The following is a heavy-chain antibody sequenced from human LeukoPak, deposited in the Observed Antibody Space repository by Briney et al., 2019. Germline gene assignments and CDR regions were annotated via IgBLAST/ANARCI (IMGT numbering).Heavy chain of an antibody. V-gene: IGHV3-30-3*01. CDR1: RSTFSTYA. Sequence: PGGSLRLSCAASRSTFSTYAMHWVRQAPGKGLEWVAVISYDGSNEYYADSVKGRFTISRDNSKNTLYLQMNSLRVEDTAVYYCARAENRGPYYGMDVWGRGTTATVSS. D-gene: IGHD2/OR15-2a*01. J-gene: IGHJ6*02. CDR2: ISYDGSNE. CDR3: ARAENRGPYYGMDV.